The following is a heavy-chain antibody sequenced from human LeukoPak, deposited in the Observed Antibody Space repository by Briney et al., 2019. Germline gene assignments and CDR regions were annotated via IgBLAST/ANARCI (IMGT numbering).Heavy chain of an antibody. D-gene: IGHD3-22*01. J-gene: IGHJ1*01. Sequence: SETLSLTCAVYGGSFSGYSWNWIRQPPGKGLEWIGEINHSGSTNYNPSLKSRVTISVDTSKNQFSLKLSSVTAADTAVYYCARSKAPYYYDNPYCFQHWGQGTLVTVSS. CDR1: GGSFSGYS. CDR3: ARSKAPYYYDNPYCFQH. CDR2: INHSGST. V-gene: IGHV4-34*01.